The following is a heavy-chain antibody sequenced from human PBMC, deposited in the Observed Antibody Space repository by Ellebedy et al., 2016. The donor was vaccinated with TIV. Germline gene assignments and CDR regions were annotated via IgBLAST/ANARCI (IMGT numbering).Heavy chain of an antibody. CDR3: ARERGYSYGYSDY. D-gene: IGHD5-18*01. CDR2: IKQDGSEK. V-gene: IGHV3-7*01. Sequence: PGGSLRLSCAASGFTFSIYWMSWVRQAPGKGLECVANIKQDGSEKSYVDSVKGRFTISRDNAKNSLYLQMNSLRAEDTAVYYCARERGYSYGYSDYWGQGTLVTVSS. CDR1: GFTFSIYW. J-gene: IGHJ4*02.